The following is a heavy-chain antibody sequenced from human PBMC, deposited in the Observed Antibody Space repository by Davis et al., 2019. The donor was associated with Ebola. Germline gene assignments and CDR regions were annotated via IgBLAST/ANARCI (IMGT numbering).Heavy chain of an antibody. CDR1: GYSISSGYY. CDR3: ARGRRDRSNYYFYYYMDV. J-gene: IGHJ6*03. CDR2: IYHSGTT. V-gene: IGHV4-38-2*01. Sequence: SETLSLTCAVSGYSISSGYYWGWIRQPPGKGLEWIGSIYHSGTTYYNPSLKSRVTISVDTSKNQFSLKLSSVTAADTAVYYCARGRRDRSNYYFYYYMDVWGKGTTVTVS.